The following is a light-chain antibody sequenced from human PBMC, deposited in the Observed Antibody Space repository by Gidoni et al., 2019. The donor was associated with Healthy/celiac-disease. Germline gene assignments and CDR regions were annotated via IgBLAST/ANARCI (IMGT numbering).Light chain of an antibody. Sequence: ALTQPAPVSGDPGPSNTISCTGTSSDAGSYTLVSWYQQLPGKAPKLMIYEGSKRPSWVSNRFSGSKSGNTASLTISGLQAEDEADYYCCSYAGSSTSVVFGGGTKLTVL. CDR2: EGS. V-gene: IGLV2-23*01. J-gene: IGLJ2*01. CDR3: CSYAGSSTSVV. CDR1: SSDAGSYTL.